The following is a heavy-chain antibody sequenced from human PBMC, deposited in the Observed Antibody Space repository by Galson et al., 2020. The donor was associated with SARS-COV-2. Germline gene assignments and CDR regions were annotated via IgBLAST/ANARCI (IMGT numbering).Heavy chain of an antibody. Sequence: SETLSLTCTVSGGSISSSSYYWGWIRQPPGKGLEWIGSIYYSGSTYYNPSLKSRVTISVDTSKNQFSLKLSSVTAADTAVYYCARKDCTGGVCYNFDCWGQGTLVTVSS. D-gene: IGHD2-8*02. V-gene: IGHV4-39*01. CDR2: IYYSGST. J-gene: IGHJ4*02. CDR3: ARKDCTGGVCYNFDC. CDR1: GGSISSSSYY.